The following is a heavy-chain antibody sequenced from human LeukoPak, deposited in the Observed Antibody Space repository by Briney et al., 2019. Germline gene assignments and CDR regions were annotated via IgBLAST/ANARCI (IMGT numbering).Heavy chain of an antibody. J-gene: IGHJ4*02. CDR1: GFTYSSHA. CDR3: AKRLWDVGGVAAANPLDS. Sequence: GGSLRLSCAASGFTYSSHAMSWVRQTPGKGLQWVSSISASGGTSKYADSVRGRFTISRDNSKNTLYLQPTSLQVEDAAVYYCAKRLWDVGGVAAANPLDSWGQGTLVTVSS. D-gene: IGHD6-13*01. CDR2: ISASGGTS. V-gene: IGHV3-23*01.